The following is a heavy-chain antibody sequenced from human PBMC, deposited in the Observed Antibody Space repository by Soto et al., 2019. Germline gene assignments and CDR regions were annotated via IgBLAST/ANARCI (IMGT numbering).Heavy chain of an antibody. Sequence: QLQLQESGPGLVKPSETLSLTCTVSGGSISSSSYYWGWIRQPPGKGLEWNGSIYYSGSTYYNPSLRSRVTISVDTSKNQFSLKLSSVTAADTAVYYCARLGGYFDYYYYYYMDVWGKGTTVTVSS. J-gene: IGHJ6*03. CDR3: ARLGGYFDYYYYYYMDV. V-gene: IGHV4-39*01. CDR2: IYYSGST. D-gene: IGHD5-18*01. CDR1: GGSISSSSYY.